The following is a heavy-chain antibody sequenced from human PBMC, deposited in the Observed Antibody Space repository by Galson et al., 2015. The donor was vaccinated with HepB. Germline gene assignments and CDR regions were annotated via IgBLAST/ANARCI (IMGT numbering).Heavy chain of an antibody. CDR1: GFIFSDYY. V-gene: IGHV3-11*01. D-gene: IGHD1-26*01. J-gene: IGHJ6*03. Sequence: SLRLSCAASGFIFSDYYMSWIRQAPGKGLEWVSYLSSSSRTLYYADSVKGRFTISRDNAKSSLYLQMNSLRADDTAVYYCARASGYYYMDVWGEGTTVTVSS. CDR3: ARASGYYYMDV. CDR2: LSSSSRTL.